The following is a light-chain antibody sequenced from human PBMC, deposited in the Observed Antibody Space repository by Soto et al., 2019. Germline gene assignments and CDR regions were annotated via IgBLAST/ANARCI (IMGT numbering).Light chain of an antibody. CDR3: QKVYSRVT. Sequence: DIQMTQSPSTLSASVGDRVTITCRANQSISSWLAWYQRRPGKAPRLLISKASSLDSGVPSRFSGGGFGTEFTLTISSLEPDDFATYYRQKVYSRVTFGQGTRVEIK. CDR1: QSISSW. CDR2: KAS. V-gene: IGKV1-5*03. J-gene: IGKJ1*01.